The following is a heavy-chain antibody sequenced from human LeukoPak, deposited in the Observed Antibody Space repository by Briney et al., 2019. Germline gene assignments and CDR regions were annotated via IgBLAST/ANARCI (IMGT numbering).Heavy chain of an antibody. CDR3: ASGRQLGR. CDR1: GFSFSTYW. CDR2: IKQNESEK. Sequence: GGSLGLSCAASGFSFSTYWMSWVRQAPGKGLEWVANIKQNESEKYYVDSVKGRFTISRDNTKNSLYLQMNSLRVEDTAVYYCASGRQLGRWGQGTLVAVSS. D-gene: IGHD6-13*01. V-gene: IGHV3-7*03. J-gene: IGHJ4*02.